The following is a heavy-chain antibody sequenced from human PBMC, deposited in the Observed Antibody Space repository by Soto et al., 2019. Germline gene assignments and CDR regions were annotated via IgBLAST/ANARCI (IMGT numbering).Heavy chain of an antibody. CDR3: ARDFARTDASDI. V-gene: IGHV3-23*01. CDR1: GFTFSSYA. CDR2: VSVSGTTT. J-gene: IGHJ3*02. Sequence: PGGSLRLSCAASGFTFSSYAMTWVGRAPGKGLDWVSAVSVSGTTTYYADSVKGRFTISRDNAKNMLYLQLNSLRAEDTAVYYCARDFARTDASDIWGRGTMVTVSS.